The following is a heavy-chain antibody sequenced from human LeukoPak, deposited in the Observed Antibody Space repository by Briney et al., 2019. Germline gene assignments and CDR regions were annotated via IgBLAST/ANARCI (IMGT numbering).Heavy chain of an antibody. CDR2: IKQDGSEK. CDR3: AREEEKYWFDP. Sequence: GGSLRLSCAASGFTVSSNYMSWVRQAPGKGLEWVANIKQDGSEKYYVDSVKGRFTISRDNAKNSLYLQMNSLRAEDTAVYYCAREEEKYWFDPWGQGTLVTVSS. D-gene: IGHD5-24*01. V-gene: IGHV3-7*01. J-gene: IGHJ5*02. CDR1: GFTVSSNY.